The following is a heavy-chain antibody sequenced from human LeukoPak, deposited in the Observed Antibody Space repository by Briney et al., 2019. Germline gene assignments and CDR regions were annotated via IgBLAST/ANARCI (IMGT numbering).Heavy chain of an antibody. CDR2: INHSGSS. J-gene: IGHJ4*02. CDR3: ARANYYYDRGGYYYYFDY. Sequence: PSETLSLTCAVYGGSFSGYYWSWIRQPPGKGLEWIGEINHSGSSNYNPSLQSRVTMSVDTSKNQFSLKLSSVTAADTAVYYCARANYYYDRGGYYYYFDYWGQGTLVTVSS. V-gene: IGHV4-34*01. CDR1: GGSFSGYY. D-gene: IGHD3-22*01.